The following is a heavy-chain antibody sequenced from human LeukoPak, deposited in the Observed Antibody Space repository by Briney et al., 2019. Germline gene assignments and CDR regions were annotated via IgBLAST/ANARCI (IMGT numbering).Heavy chain of an antibody. CDR1: GFTFSNAW. V-gene: IGHV3-15*07. Sequence: GGSLRLSCAASGFTFSNAWMNWVRQAPGKGLEWVARIRTKADGGTTDYAAPVKGRFTISRDDSKNALYLQMNSLKTEDTAVYYCGRDWFLSVDYWGQGTLVTVSS. J-gene: IGHJ4*02. CDR3: GRDWFLSVDY. CDR2: IRTKADGGTT. D-gene: IGHD3-9*01.